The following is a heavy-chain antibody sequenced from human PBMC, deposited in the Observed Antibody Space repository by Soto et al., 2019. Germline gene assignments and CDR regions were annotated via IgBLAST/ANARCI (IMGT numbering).Heavy chain of an antibody. CDR3: ARSITFDWLFFDY. V-gene: IGHV4-4*02. J-gene: IGHJ4*02. CDR1: GASINRNNW. CDR2: IYHSGST. Sequence: SETLSLTCTVSGASINRNNWWSWVRQAPGKGLEWIGEIYHSGSTNYNPSLKRRVTISVDKPKNQFSLRLSSVTAADTAVYYCARSITFDWLFFDYWGQGTLVTVS. D-gene: IGHD3-9*01.